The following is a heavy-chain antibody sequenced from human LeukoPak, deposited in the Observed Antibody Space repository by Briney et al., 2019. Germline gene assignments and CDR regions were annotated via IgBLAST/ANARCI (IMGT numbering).Heavy chain of an antibody. CDR1: GFTFSIYV. CDR3: SRAPGVYYYHMHV. J-gene: IGHJ6*02. D-gene: IGHD3-10*01. Sequence: GGSLRLSCAASGFTFSIYVMTWVRQAPGKGLEWVSAILGSGGGTYYADSVKGRFTISRHNSKNTLYLQMNSLTPKRPAVYYCSRAPGVYYYHMHVWGQGTTVTVPS. CDR2: ILGSGGGT. V-gene: IGHV3-23*01.